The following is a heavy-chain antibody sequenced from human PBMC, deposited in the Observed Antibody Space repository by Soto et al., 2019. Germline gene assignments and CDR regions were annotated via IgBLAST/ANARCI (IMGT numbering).Heavy chain of an antibody. V-gene: IGHV4-59*08. D-gene: IGHD3-3*01. CDR3: ARAQVLRFLEWPNWFDP. Sequence: SETLFLTYTVSGGSISSYYWSWIRKPPGKGQERIGYIYYSGSTNYNPSLKSRVTISVDTSKNQFSLKLSSVTAADTAVYYCARAQVLRFLEWPNWFDPWGQGTLVTVS. CDR2: IYYSGST. J-gene: IGHJ5*02. CDR1: GGSISSYY.